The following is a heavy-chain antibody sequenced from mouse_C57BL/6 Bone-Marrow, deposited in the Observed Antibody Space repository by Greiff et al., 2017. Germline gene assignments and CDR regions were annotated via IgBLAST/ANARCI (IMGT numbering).Heavy chain of an antibody. CDR2: INPNNGGT. V-gene: IGHV1-26*01. Sequence: VQLQQSGPELVKPGASVKISCKASGYTFTDYYMNWVKQSHGKSLEWIGDINPNNGGTSYNQKFKGKATLTVDKSSSTAYMELRSPTSEDSAVYYCARESSYYDYEDYFDYWGQGTTLTVSS. J-gene: IGHJ2*01. CDR3: ARESSYYDYEDYFDY. D-gene: IGHD2-4*01. CDR1: GYTFTDYY.